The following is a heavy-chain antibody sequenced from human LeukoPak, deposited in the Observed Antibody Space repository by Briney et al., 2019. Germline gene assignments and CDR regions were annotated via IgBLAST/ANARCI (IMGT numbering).Heavy chain of an antibody. CDR3: ARDQYSYGYQRVADY. CDR2: ISSSSSTI. Sequence: GSLRLSCAASGFTFSSYSMNWVRQAPGKGLGWVSYISSSSSTIYYADSVKGRFTVSRDNAKNSLYLQMNSLRAEDTAVYYCARDQYSYGYQRVADYWGQGTLVTVSS. J-gene: IGHJ4*02. CDR1: GFTFSSYS. V-gene: IGHV3-48*04. D-gene: IGHD5-18*01.